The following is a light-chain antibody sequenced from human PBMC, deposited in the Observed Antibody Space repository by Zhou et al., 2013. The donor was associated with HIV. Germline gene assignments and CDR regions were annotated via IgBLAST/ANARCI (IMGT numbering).Light chain of an antibody. CDR3: QQANNFLPIT. V-gene: IGKV1-12*01. CDR1: QGIGSW. Sequence: DIQMTQSPSSVSASVGDRVTIACRASQGIGSWVAWYQQIPGKAPKLLIYGTSSLHSGVPSRFSGSGSGTDFTLTISSLQPEDFATYYCQQANNFLPITFGQGTRLEMK. J-gene: IGKJ5*01. CDR2: GTS.